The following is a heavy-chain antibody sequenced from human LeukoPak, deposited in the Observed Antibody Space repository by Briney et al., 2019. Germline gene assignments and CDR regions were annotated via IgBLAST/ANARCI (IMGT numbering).Heavy chain of an antibody. Sequence: GASVKVSCKASGYTFTGCYMHWVRQAPGQGLEWMGWTNPNSGGTNYAQKFQGRVTMTRDTSISTAYMELSRLRSDDTAVYYCARGRNGYSSGWYVAGYWGQGTPVTVSS. D-gene: IGHD6-19*01. CDR1: GYTFTGCY. V-gene: IGHV1-2*02. CDR2: TNPNSGGT. CDR3: ARGRNGYSSGWYVAGY. J-gene: IGHJ4*02.